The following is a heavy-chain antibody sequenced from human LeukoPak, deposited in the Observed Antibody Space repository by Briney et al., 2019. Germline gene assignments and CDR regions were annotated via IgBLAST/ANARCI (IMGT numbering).Heavy chain of an antibody. CDR2: ISSSSSYI. D-gene: IGHD3-22*01. V-gene: IGHV3-21*01. Sequence: PGGCLRLSCAASGFTFSSYSMNWVRQAPGKGLEWVSSISSSSSYIYYADSVKGRFTISRDNAKNSLYLQMNSLRAEDTAVYYCARPGYDSSGYLDYWGQGTLVTVSS. CDR3: ARPGYDSSGYLDY. CDR1: GFTFSSYS. J-gene: IGHJ4*02.